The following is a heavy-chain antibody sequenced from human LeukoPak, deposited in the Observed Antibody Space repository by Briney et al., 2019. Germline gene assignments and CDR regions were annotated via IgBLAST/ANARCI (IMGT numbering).Heavy chain of an antibody. Sequence: ASVKVSFKASGYTFTSYGISWVRQAPGQGLEWMGWISAYNGNTNYPQKLQDRVTMTTDTSTSTAYMELRSLRSDDTAVYYCARESRYYYDSSDYYGNYYYYGMDVWGRGTTVTVSS. CDR2: ISAYNGNT. J-gene: IGHJ6*02. CDR1: GYTFTSYG. CDR3: ARESRYYYDSSDYYGNYYYYGMDV. D-gene: IGHD3-22*01. V-gene: IGHV1-18*01.